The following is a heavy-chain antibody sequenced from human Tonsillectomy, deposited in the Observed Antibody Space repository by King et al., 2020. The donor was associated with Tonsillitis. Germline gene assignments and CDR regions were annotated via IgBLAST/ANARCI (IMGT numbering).Heavy chain of an antibody. V-gene: IGHV1-46*03. CDR1: GYTFTSYY. CDR3: VRGPKDYGDYWYFDL. D-gene: IGHD4-17*01. J-gene: IGHJ2*01. Sequence: LVESGAEVKKPGASVKVSCRASGYTFTSYYIHWVRQAPGQGLEWMGIINHTGGSTTYAQKFQGRVTMTWDTSTSRVYMGLSSLRAEDTAVYYCVRGPKDYGDYWYFDLWGRGTLVTVSS. CDR2: INHTGGST.